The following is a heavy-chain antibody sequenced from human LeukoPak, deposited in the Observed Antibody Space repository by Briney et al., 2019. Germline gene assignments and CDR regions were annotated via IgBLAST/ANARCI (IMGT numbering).Heavy chain of an antibody. CDR3: ARVVTERPDWFDP. CDR1: GGSFSGYY. CDR2: INHSGST. J-gene: IGHJ5*02. V-gene: IGHV4-34*01. D-gene: IGHD4-23*01. Sequence: PSETLSLTCAVYGGSFSGYYWSWIRQPPGKGLEWIGEINHSGSTNYNPSLKSRVTISVDTFKNQFSLKLSSVTAADTAVYYCARVVTERPDWFDPWGQGTLVAVSS.